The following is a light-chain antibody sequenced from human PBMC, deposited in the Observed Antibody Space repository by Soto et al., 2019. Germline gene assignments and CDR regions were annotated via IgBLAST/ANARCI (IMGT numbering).Light chain of an antibody. CDR2: LNSDGSH. V-gene: IGLV4-69*01. CDR3: QTWNTGTHVV. Sequence: QSVLTQSPSASASLGASVKLTCTLSSGHSSYAIAWHQQQPEKGPRYLMKLNSDGSHNKGDGIPDRFSGSSSGAERYLTISSLQSEDKADYYCQTWNTGTHVVFGGGTKVTVL. CDR1: SGHSSYA. J-gene: IGLJ2*01.